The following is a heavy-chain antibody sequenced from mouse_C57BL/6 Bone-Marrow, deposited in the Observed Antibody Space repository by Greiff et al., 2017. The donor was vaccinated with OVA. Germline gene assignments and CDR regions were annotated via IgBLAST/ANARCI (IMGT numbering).Heavy chain of an antibody. V-gene: IGHV1-82*01. CDR1: GYAFSSSW. CDR3: ARSNYGSSYGY. CDR2: IYPGDGDT. Sequence: QVQLKESGPELVKPGASVKISCKASGYAFSSSWMNWVKQRPGKGLDWIGRIYPGDGDTNYNGKFKGKATLTADKSSSTAYMQLSSLTSEDSAVYFCARSNYGSSYGYWGQGTTLTVSS. D-gene: IGHD1-1*01. J-gene: IGHJ2*01.